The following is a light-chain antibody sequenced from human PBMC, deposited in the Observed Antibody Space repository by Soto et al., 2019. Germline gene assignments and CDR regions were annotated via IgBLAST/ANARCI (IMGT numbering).Light chain of an antibody. J-gene: IGKJ5*01. Sequence: EVVMTQSPATLSVSAGERATLSCGASQSVRSYLAWYQQKPGQAPRLLIHGASTRAPGIPARFSGSGSGTDFTLTISSLQSEDFAVYYCQQYYTWPLTFGQGTRLEI. CDR1: QSVRSY. CDR2: GAS. CDR3: QQYYTWPLT. V-gene: IGKV3-15*01.